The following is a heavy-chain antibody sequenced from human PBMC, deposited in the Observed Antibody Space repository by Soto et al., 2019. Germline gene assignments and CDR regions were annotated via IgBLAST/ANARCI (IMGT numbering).Heavy chain of an antibody. CDR3: AREAPPDDY. CDR1: GFTFSSYS. V-gene: IGHV3-48*04. J-gene: IGHJ4*02. CDR2: ISRSSSTI. Sequence: VQLVESGGGLVQPGGSLRLSCAASGFTFSSYSMNWVRQAPGKGLAWVSYISRSSSTIYSADSVNGRSTISRDNAKNSRYRQMNSLRAEDTAVYYFAREAPPDDYWGQGNLVTVSS.